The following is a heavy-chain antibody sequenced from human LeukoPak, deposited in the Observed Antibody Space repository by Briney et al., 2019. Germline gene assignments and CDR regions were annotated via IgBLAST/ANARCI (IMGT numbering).Heavy chain of an antibody. CDR2: ISGDGGST. CDR3: AKASGSSWSYYYYGMDV. CDR1: GFTFDDYA. J-gene: IGHJ6*02. D-gene: IGHD6-13*01. V-gene: IGHV3-43*02. Sequence: GGSLRLSCAASGFTFDDYAVHWVRQAPGKGLEWVSLISGDGGSTYYADSVKGRFTISRDNSKNSLYLQMNSLRTEDTALYYCAKASGSSWSYYYYGMDVWGQGTTVTVSS.